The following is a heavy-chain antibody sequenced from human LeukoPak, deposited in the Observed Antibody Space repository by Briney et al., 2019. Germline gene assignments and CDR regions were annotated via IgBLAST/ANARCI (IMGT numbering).Heavy chain of an antibody. J-gene: IGHJ4*02. Sequence: GGSLRLSCAASGFTVSSNYMSWVRQAPGKGLEWVSVIYSGGITYYADSVKGRFTISRDNSKNTLYLQMNSLRAEDTAVYYCAKGGLGYCSSTSCYADYWGQGTLVTVSS. CDR3: AKGGLGYCSSTSCYADY. D-gene: IGHD2-2*01. CDR2: IYSGGIT. CDR1: GFTVSSNY. V-gene: IGHV3-53*01.